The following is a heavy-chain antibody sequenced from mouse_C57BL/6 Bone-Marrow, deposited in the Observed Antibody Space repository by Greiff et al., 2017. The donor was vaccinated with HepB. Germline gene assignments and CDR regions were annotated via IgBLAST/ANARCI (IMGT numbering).Heavy chain of an antibody. Sequence: QVQLKQPGAELVKPGASVKLSCKASGYTFTSYWMHWVKQRPGQGLEWIGMIHPNSGSTNYNEKFKSKATLTVDKSSSTAYMQLSSLTSEDSAVYYCARGNGNYVGWGQGTLVTVSA. V-gene: IGHV1-64*01. D-gene: IGHD2-1*01. J-gene: IGHJ3*01. CDR3: ARGNGNYVG. CDR1: GYTFTSYW. CDR2: IHPNSGST.